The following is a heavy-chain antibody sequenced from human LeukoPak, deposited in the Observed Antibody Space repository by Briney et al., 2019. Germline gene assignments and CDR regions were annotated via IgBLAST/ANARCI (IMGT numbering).Heavy chain of an antibody. CDR2: ISSNGGST. CDR3: VKASMTTLTRLFDY. J-gene: IGHJ4*02. V-gene: IGHV3-64D*06. D-gene: IGHD4-17*01. CDR1: GFTFSSYA. Sequence: GGSLRLSCSASGFTFSSYAMHWVRQAPGKGLEYVSAISSNGGSTYYADSVKGRFTISRDNSKNTLYLQMSSLRAEDTAVYYCVKASMTTLTRLFDYWGQGTLVTVSS.